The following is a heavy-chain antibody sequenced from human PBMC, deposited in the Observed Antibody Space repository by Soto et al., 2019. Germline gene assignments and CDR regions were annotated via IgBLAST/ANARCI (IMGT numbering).Heavy chain of an antibody. CDR1: GGSVSSGRYY. D-gene: IGHD2-15*01. CDR2: IYYSGLT. CDR3: VRTPTSPRRFDS. Sequence: QVQLQESGPGLVKPSETLSLTCTVSGGSVSSGRYYWSWIRQPPGKGLEWIGYIYYSGLTNYSPSLKSLVAISIDTSKNQFSLILSSVTAADTAVYYCVRTPTSPRRFDSWGQGTLLTVSS. J-gene: IGHJ5*01. V-gene: IGHV4-61*01.